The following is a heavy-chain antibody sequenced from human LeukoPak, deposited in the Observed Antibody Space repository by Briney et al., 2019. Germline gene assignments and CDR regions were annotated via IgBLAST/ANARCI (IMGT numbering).Heavy chain of an antibody. V-gene: IGHV4-59*01. J-gene: IGHJ3*02. CDR3: ARDRSEDAFDI. CDR1: GGSISSYY. CDR2: IYYSGST. Sequence: SETLSPTCTVSGGSISSYYWSWIRQPPGKGLEWIGYIYYSGSTNYNPSLKSRVTISLDTSKNQFSLKLSSVTAADTAVYYCARDRSEDAFDIWGQGTMVTVSS.